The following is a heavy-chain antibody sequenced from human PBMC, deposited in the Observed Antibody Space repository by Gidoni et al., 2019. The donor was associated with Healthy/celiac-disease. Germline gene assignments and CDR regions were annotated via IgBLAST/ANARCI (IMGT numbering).Heavy chain of an antibody. J-gene: IGHJ4*02. CDR1: GGTFSRYA. CDR3: ARGHCTGGVCYIGFGV. V-gene: IGHV1-69*06. Sequence: QVQLVQSGAEVKKPGSSVKVSCKASGGTFSRYAISWVRQDPGQGLEWMGGIIPIFGTANYAQKFQGRVTITADKSTSTAYMELSSLRSEDTAVYYCARGHCTGGVCYIGFGVWGQGTLVTVSS. D-gene: IGHD2-8*02. CDR2: IIPIFGTA.